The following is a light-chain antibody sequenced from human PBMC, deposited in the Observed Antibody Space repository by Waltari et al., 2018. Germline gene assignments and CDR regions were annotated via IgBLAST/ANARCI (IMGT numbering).Light chain of an antibody. V-gene: IGKV3-20*01. J-gene: IGKJ1*01. CDR1: PSIGKY. CDR3: QNHERLPAT. Sequence: EIVLTQSPGTLSLSPGERATPSCRASPSIGKYLVWYPQKPGQAPRLLIYAASSRATGVPDRFRGSGSGTDFSLTISRLEPEDFAVYYCQNHERLPATFGQGTKVEIK. CDR2: AAS.